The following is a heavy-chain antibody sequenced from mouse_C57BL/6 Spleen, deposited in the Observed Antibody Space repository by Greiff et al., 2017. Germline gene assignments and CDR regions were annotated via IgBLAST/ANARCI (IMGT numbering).Heavy chain of an antibody. J-gene: IGHJ3*01. V-gene: IGHV5-9-1*02. CDR1: GFTFSSYA. D-gene: IGHD1-1*01. CDR2: ISSGGDYI. Sequence: EVKLMESGEGLVKPGGSLKLSCAASGFTFSSYAMSWVRQTPEKRLEWVAYISSGGDYIYYADTVKGRFTISRDNARNTLYLQMSSLKSEDTAMYYCTRGGHYYGSSYEAWFAYWGQGTLVTVSA. CDR3: TRGGHYYGSSYEAWFAY.